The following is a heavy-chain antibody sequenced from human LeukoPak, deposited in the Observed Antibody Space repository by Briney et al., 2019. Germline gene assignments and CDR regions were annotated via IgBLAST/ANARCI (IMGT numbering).Heavy chain of an antibody. J-gene: IGHJ4*02. V-gene: IGHV4-59*01. CDR3: ARDMITFGGVRAYSDY. D-gene: IGHD3-16*01. Sequence: PSETLSLTCTVSGGSISSYYWSWIRQPPGKGLEWIGYIYYSGNINYNPSLKSRVTISVDTPKNQFSLKLSSVTAADTAVYYCARDMITFGGVRAYSDYWGQGILVTVSS. CDR1: GGSISSYY. CDR2: IYYSGNI.